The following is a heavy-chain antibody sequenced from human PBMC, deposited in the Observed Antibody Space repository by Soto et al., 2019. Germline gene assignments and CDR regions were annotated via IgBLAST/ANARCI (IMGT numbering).Heavy chain of an antibody. Sequence: SETLSLTCAVSGGSISSSNWWSWVRQPPGKGLEWIGEIYHSGSTNYNPSLKSRVTISVDTSKNQFSLKLSSVTAADTAVYYCARAEALRYFDWLYTDAFDSWGQGTMVTVSS. J-gene: IGHJ3*02. D-gene: IGHD3-9*01. V-gene: IGHV4-4*02. CDR2: IYHSGST. CDR1: GGSISSSNW. CDR3: ARAEALRYFDWLYTDAFDS.